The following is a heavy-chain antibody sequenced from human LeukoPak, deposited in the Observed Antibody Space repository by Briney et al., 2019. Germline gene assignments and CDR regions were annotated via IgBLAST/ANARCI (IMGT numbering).Heavy chain of an antibody. CDR3: ARDYYYDSSGYYPPNDY. V-gene: IGHV1-69*05. J-gene: IGHJ4*02. CDR2: IIPIFGTA. D-gene: IGHD3-22*01. Sequence: GSSVKVSCKASGGTFSSYAISWLRQAPGQGLEWMGRIIPIFGTANYAQKFQGRVTITTDDSTSTAYMELSSLRSEDTAVYYCARDYYYDSSGYYPPNDYWGQGTLVTVSS. CDR1: GGTFSSYA.